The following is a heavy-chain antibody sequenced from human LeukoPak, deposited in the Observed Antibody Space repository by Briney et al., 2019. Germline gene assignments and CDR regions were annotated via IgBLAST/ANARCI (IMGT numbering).Heavy chain of an antibody. CDR2: VNQDGSEI. CDR1: GFTFSNYW. Sequence: GGSLRLSCAASGFTFSNYWMSWVRQAPGKGLEWVASVNQDGSEIYYVDSVKGRFTISRDNAKNSLYLQMNSLRADDTAGYFCARDQGAYHLLGSDFWGQGTLVTVSS. CDR3: ARDQGAYHLLGSDF. V-gene: IGHV3-7*04. D-gene: IGHD2-2*01. J-gene: IGHJ4*02.